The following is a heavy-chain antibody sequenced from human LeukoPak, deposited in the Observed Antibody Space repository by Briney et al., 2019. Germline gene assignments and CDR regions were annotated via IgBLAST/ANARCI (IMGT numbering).Heavy chain of an antibody. V-gene: IGHV4-30-2*01. CDR1: GGSISSGGCY. D-gene: IGHD6-19*01. J-gene: IGHJ4*02. CDR2: INHSGST. CDR3: ARRGISGWYVGY. Sequence: PSQTLSLTCTVSGGSISSGGCYWSWIRQPPGKGLEWIGEINHSGSTNYNPSLKSRVTISVGTSKNQFSLKLSSVTAADTAVYYCARRGISGWYVGYWGQGTLVTVSS.